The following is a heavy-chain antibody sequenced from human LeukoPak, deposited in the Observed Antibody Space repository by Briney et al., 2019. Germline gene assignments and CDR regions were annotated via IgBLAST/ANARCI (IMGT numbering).Heavy chain of an antibody. Sequence: PGGSLRLSCAASGFTFSSYGMHWVRQAPGKGLEWVAVIWYDGSNKYYADSVKGRFTISRDNSQSTVFLQMNSLRPEDTAVYYCARDAQSGAFSDFDYWGQGTLVTVSS. CDR3: ARDAQSGAFSDFDY. V-gene: IGHV3-33*01. CDR2: IWYDGSNK. CDR1: GFTFSSYG. J-gene: IGHJ4*02. D-gene: IGHD1-26*01.